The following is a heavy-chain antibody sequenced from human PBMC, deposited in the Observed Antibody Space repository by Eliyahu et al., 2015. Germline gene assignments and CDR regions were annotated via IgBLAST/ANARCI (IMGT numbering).Heavy chain of an antibody. Sequence: QVQLVQSGAEXKXPGASVXVSXXASGXTFTGYYMPXVRQAPGQGLEWMGWINPNSGGTNYAQKFQGRVTMTRDTSISTAYMELSRLRSDDTAVYYCANYGDSAHWGQGTLVTVSS. V-gene: IGHV1-2*02. J-gene: IGHJ4*02. CDR1: GXTFTGYY. CDR2: INPNSGGT. D-gene: IGHD4-17*01. CDR3: ANYGDSAH.